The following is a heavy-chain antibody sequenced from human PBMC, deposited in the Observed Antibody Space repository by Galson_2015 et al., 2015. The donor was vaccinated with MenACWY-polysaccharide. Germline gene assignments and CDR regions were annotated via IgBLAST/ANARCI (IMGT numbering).Heavy chain of an antibody. V-gene: IGHV3-9*01. CDR2: IRYNSSSI. CDR1: GFTFGDYA. J-gene: IGHJ5*02. CDR3: AKGPDYDFLFGLLT. Sequence: SLRLSCAASGFTFGDYAMHWVRQAPGKGLEWVSGIRYNSSSIGYADSVKGRFTISRDNAKNSLYLQMNSLRAEDTALYYCAKGPDYDFLFGLLTWGQGTLVTVSS. D-gene: IGHD3-3*01.